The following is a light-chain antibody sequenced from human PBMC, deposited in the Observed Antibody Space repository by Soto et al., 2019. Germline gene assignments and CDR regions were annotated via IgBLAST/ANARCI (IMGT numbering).Light chain of an antibody. J-gene: IGLJ2*01. CDR2: STN. CDR3: LLYYGGQMGV. CDR1: TGAVTSGYY. V-gene: IGLV7-43*01. Sequence: QAVVTQEPSLTVSPGGTVTLTCASSTGAVTSGYYPNWFQQKPGQAPRALIYSTNNKYSWTPVRFSGSLLGGKAALTLSGGQPEDEADYYCLLYYGGQMGVFGGGTKLTVL.